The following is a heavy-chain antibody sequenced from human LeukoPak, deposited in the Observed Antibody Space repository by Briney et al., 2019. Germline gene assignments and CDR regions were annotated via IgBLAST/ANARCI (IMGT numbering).Heavy chain of an antibody. J-gene: IGHJ5*02. CDR2: INWNGGST. CDR3: ARDNSVRDEAWWFNP. Sequence: PGGSLRLSCAASGFTFDDYGMSWVRQAPGKVLEWVSGINWNGGSTGYADSVKGRFTISRDNAKNSLYLQMNSLRAEDTALYYCARDNSVRDEAWWFNPWGQGTLVTVSS. V-gene: IGHV3-20*04. D-gene: IGHD5-24*01. CDR1: GFTFDDYG.